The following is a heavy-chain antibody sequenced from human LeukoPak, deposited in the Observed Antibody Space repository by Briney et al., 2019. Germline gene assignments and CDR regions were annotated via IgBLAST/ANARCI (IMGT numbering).Heavy chain of an antibody. V-gene: IGHV3-30*01. J-gene: IGHJ4*02. CDR3: ARDGSVLRFLEWLFLLDY. CDR1: GFTFSSHA. Sequence: GGSLRLSCAASGFTFSSHAMHWVRQAPGKGLEWVAIMSNDGSKKFYADSLKGRFTISRDNSKNMLYLQMNSLRSEDTAVYFCARDGSVLRFLEWLFLLDYWGQGTLVTVSS. CDR2: MSNDGSKK. D-gene: IGHD3-3*01.